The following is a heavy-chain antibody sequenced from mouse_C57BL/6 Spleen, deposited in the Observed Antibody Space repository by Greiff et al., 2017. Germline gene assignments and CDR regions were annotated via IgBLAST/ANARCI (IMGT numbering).Heavy chain of an antibody. Sequence: QVQLQQYGAELVRPGTSVKVSCKASGYAFTNYLIEWVKQRPGQGLEWIGVINPGSGGTNYNEKFKGKATLTADKSSSTAYMQLSSLTSEDSAVYFCARWRGKPSYAMDYWGQGTSVTVSS. CDR1: GYAFTNYL. CDR3: ARWRGKPSYAMDY. D-gene: IGHD2-1*01. CDR2: INPGSGGT. V-gene: IGHV1-54*01. J-gene: IGHJ4*01.